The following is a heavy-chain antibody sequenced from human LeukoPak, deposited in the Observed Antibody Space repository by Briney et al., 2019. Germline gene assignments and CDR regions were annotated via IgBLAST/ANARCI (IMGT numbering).Heavy chain of an antibody. CDR2: IYYSGST. V-gene: IGHV4-39*01. D-gene: IGHD6-13*01. Sequence: SETLSLTCTVSGGSISSSSYYWGWIRQPPGKGLEWIGGIYYSGSTYYNPYLRSRVTISVDTSNNQFSLKLRSVTAADTAVYYCARQGIAAAGGDMDVWGKGTAVTVSS. J-gene: IGHJ6*03. CDR3: ARQGIAAAGGDMDV. CDR1: GGSISSSSYY.